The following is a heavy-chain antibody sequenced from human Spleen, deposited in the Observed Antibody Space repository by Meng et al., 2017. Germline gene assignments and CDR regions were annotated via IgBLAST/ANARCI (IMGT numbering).Heavy chain of an antibody. V-gene: IGHV3-48*03. Sequence: GGSLRLSCAASGFTFSSYEMNWVRQAPGKGLEWVSYISSSGSTIYYADSVKGRFTISRDNAKNSLYLQMNSLRAEDTALYHCARGSTALEAFDIWGQGTLVTVSS. CDR2: ISSSGSTI. D-gene: IGHD1-1*01. CDR1: GFTFSSYE. CDR3: ARGSTALEAFDI. J-gene: IGHJ3*02.